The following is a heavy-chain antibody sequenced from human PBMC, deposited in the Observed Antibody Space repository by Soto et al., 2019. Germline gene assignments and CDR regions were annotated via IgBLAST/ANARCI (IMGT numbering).Heavy chain of an antibody. D-gene: IGHD6-13*01. CDR2: INHSGST. CDR1: GGSFSGYY. CDR3: ARAEQQRGAAY. J-gene: IGHJ4*02. Sequence: PAETLSLTCAVYGGSFSGYYWSWIRQPPGKGLEWIGEINHSGSTNYNPSLKSRVTISVDTSKNQFSLKLSSVTAADTAVCYCARAEQQRGAAYWGQGTLVTVSS. V-gene: IGHV4-34*01.